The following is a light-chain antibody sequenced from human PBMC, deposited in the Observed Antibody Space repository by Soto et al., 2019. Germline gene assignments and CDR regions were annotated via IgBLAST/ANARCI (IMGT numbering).Light chain of an antibody. CDR2: ATS. Sequence: AIQMTQSPSSLSASVGDRVSITCRASQDIRTELGWYQQKPGNAPKLPIYATSILQSGVPSRFSGIVSGTDFTLTISSLQPEDFATYYCLQDYSYPRTFGQGTKV. CDR1: QDIRTE. V-gene: IGKV1-6*01. CDR3: LQDYSYPRT. J-gene: IGKJ1*01.